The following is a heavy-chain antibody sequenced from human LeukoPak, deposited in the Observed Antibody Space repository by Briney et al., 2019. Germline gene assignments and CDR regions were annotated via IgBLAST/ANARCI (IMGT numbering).Heavy chain of an antibody. CDR2: IYYSGST. CDR3: ARNDSSGYFDY. D-gene: IGHD3-22*01. V-gene: IGHV4-38-2*01. J-gene: IGHJ4*02. CDR1: GYSISSGYY. Sequence: SETLSLTCAVPGYSISSGYYWGWIRQPPGKGLEWIGSIYYSGSTHYNPSLKSRVTISVDTSKNQFSLKLNSVTAADTAVYYCARNDSSGYFDYWGQGTLVTVSS.